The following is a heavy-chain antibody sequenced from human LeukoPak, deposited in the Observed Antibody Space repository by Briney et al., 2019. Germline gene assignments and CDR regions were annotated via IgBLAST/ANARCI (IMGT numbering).Heavy chain of an antibody. CDR3: AREITGTSGYYYYYYMDV. CDR1: GGSISSYY. J-gene: IGHJ6*03. CDR2: IYYSGST. V-gene: IGHV4-59*01. Sequence: SETLSLTCTVSGGSISSYYWSWIRQPPGKGLEWIRYIYYSGSTNYNPSLKSRVTISVDTSKNQFSLKLSSVTAADPAVYYCAREITGTSGYYYYYYMDVWGKGTTVTVSS. D-gene: IGHD1-7*01.